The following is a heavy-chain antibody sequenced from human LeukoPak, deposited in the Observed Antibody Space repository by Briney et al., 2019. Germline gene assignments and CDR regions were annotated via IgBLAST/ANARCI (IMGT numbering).Heavy chain of an antibody. Sequence: ASVKVSCKASGGTFSSYAISWVRQAPGQGLEWMGGIIPIFGTANYAQRFQGRVTITTDESTSTAYMELSSLRSEGTAVYYCASSPLYYDSSGYYPFFDYWGQGTLVTVSS. CDR1: GGTFSSYA. CDR2: IIPIFGTA. CDR3: ASSPLYYDSSGYYPFFDY. J-gene: IGHJ4*02. V-gene: IGHV1-69*05. D-gene: IGHD3-22*01.